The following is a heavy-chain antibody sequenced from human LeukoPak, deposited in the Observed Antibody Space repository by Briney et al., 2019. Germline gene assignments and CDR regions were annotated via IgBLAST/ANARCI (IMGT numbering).Heavy chain of an antibody. CDR3: TRHFPQVRDY. CDR2: IRSKANSYAT. V-gene: IGHV3-73*01. CDR1: GFTFSGSA. Sequence: GGSLRPSCAASGFTFSGSALHWVRQASGKGLEWVGRIRSKANSYATAYAASVKGRFTISRDDSKNTAYLQMNSLKTEDTAVYYCTRHFPQVRDYWGQATLVTVSS. D-gene: IGHD5-24*01. J-gene: IGHJ4*02.